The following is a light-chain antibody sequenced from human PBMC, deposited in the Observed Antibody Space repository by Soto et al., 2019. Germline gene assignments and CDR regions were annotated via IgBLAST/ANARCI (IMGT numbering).Light chain of an antibody. V-gene: IGKV3-15*01. CDR3: PQYNHGKWT. CDR2: GAS. CDR1: QSVSSN. J-gene: IGKJ1*01. Sequence: ASQSVSSNLAWYQQKPGQAPRLLIYGASIRANGIPARFTGSAAGPEIPLSNSSPHSYDIALDYCPQYNHGKWTCREGTKVDIK.